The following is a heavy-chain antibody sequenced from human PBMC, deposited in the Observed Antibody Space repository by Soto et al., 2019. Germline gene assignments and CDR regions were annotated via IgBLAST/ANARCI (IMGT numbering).Heavy chain of an antibody. V-gene: IGHV3-33*01. J-gene: IGHJ4*02. CDR1: GFTFSSYG. CDR2: IWFDGSNK. D-gene: IGHD5-12*01. CDR3: AREDIVPTTSGSPGGY. Sequence: QVQLVDSGGGVVQPGRSLRLSCVASGFTFSSYGMHWVRQAPGKGLEWVALIWFDGSNKYYAASVKGRFTISRDNSKNAVFLKMDSRRVEATAVYYCAREDIVPTTSGSPGGYWGQGTLVTVSS.